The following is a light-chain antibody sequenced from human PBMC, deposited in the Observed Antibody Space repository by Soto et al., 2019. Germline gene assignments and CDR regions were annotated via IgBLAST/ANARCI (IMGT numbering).Light chain of an antibody. CDR2: DAS. J-gene: IGKJ1*01. CDR3: QQSGT. V-gene: IGKV3D-11*01. CDR1: QGVSSY. Sequence: EIVLTQSPATLSLSPGERATLSCRASQGVSSYLAWYQQKPGQAPRLLIYDASNRATGIPARFSGSGSGTEFTLTISSLQPDDFATYYCQQSGTFGQGTKVDIK.